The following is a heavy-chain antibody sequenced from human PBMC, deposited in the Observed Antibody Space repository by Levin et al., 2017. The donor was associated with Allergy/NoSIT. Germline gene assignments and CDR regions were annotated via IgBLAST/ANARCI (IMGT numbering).Heavy chain of an antibody. CDR1: RFTFSTYA. CDR3: ARDRQAGRRGMVGDYCFDF. J-gene: IGHJ4*02. CDR2: ISYDGNLK. Sequence: GGSLRLSCAASRFTFSTYAIHWVRQAPGKGLEWVAVISYDGNLKYYADSVKGRFTISRDTSKNTLHLQMTSLRAEDTAVYYCARDRQAGRRGMVGDYCFDFWGQGTLVTVSS. D-gene: IGHD3-16*01. V-gene: IGHV3-30*04.